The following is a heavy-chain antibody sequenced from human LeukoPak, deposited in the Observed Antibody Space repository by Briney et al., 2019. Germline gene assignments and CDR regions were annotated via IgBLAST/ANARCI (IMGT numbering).Heavy chain of an antibody. V-gene: IGHV3-7*01. CDR1: GFTFSSYW. Sequence: TGGSLRLSCAASGFTFSSYWMSWVRQAPGKGLEWVANINQDGSEEYYVDSVKGRFTISRDNAKNSVYLQMNSLRAEDTAVYYCARDRGGIAALGMDVWGKGTTVTVSS. J-gene: IGHJ6*04. D-gene: IGHD6-13*01. CDR3: ARDRGGIAALGMDV. CDR2: INQDGSEE.